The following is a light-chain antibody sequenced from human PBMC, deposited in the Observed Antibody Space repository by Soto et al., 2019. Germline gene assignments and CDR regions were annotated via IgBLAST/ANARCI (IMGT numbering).Light chain of an antibody. CDR3: QQYNSYSWT. J-gene: IGKJ1*01. CDR1: QSISSY. Sequence: DIQITQSPSSLSASVGHRVTLSCRASQSISSYLNWYQQKPGKAPKLLIYDASSLESGVPSRFSGSGSGTEFTLTISSLQPDDFATYYCQQYNSYSWTFGQGTKVDIK. CDR2: DAS. V-gene: IGKV1-5*01.